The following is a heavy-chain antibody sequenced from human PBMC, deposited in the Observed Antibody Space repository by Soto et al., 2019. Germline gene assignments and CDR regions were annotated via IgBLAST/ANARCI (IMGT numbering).Heavy chain of an antibody. CDR2: ISIHNGYT. D-gene: IGHD3-10*01. J-gene: IGHJ5*02. CDR3: CNYDSHLRGTRVDT. Sequence: QVHLEQSRGEVKKPGASVRVSCKASGYNFTNYAMTWVRQAPGQGLQWMGWISIHNGYTYYAQSRLSSLSRIKDTSNTTGNTDLINLTCDDSAVSSGCNYDSHLRGTRVDTWGQGTPVTVS. V-gene: IGHV1-18*04. CDR1: GYNFTNYA.